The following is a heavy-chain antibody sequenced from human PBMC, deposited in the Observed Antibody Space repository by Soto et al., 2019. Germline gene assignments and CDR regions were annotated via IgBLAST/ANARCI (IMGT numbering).Heavy chain of an antibody. CDR2: ISGSGDST. D-gene: IGHD3-10*01. Sequence: EVHLLESGGGLVQPGGSLRLSCAASGFTFSSYAMSWVRQAPGKGLEWVSAISGSGDSTYFADSVKGRFTISRENSKNTLYLQMNGLRAEETAVYYCAKDYGSGPGDWFDPWGQGTLVTVSS. J-gene: IGHJ5*02. CDR3: AKDYGSGPGDWFDP. V-gene: IGHV3-23*01. CDR1: GFTFSSYA.